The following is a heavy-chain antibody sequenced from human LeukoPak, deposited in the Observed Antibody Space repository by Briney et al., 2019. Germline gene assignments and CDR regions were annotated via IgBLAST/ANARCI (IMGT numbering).Heavy chain of an antibody. J-gene: IGHJ3*02. CDR1: GFTFSDYH. D-gene: IGHD3-16*01. V-gene: IGHV3-11*01. CDR3: ARVLRLAGLLRLGELYLGHAFDI. Sequence: KPGGSLRLSCAASGFTFSDYHMSWIRQAPGKGLEWVSYISSSGSTIYYADSVKGRFTISRDNAKNSLYLQMNSLRAEDTAVYYCARVLRLAGLLRLGELYLGHAFDIWGQGTMVTVSS. CDR2: ISSSGSTI.